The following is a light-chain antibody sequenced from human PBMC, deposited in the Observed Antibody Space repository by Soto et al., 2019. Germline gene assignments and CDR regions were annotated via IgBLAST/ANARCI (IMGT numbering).Light chain of an antibody. CDR2: DAS. V-gene: IGKV1-5*01. CDR3: LRYNAFLQT. J-gene: IGKJ1*01. Sequence: DIHLTQSPSTLSASVGDRVTITCRASQNINSWLAWYQKKPGEAPKVLIFDASSLQSGVPSRFSGSGSGTEFTLTIGSLQPEDFATYYCLRYNAFLQTFGQGTNVEV. CDR1: QNINSW.